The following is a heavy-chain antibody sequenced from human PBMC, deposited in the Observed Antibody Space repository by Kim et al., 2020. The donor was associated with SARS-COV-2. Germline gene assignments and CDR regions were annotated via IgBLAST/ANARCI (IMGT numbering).Heavy chain of an antibody. D-gene: IGHD4-17*01. Sequence: GGSLRLSCAASGFTFSSYGMHWVRQAPGKGLEWVAVISYDGSNKYYADSVKGRFTISRDNSKNTLYLQMNSLRAEDTAVYYCAKDAGTVTVNWYFDLWGRGTLVTVSS. CDR3: AKDAGTVTVNWYFDL. V-gene: IGHV3-30*18. J-gene: IGHJ2*01. CDR2: ISYDGSNK. CDR1: GFTFSSYG.